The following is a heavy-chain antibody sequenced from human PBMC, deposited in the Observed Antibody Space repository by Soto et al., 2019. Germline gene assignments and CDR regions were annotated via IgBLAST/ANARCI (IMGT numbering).Heavy chain of an antibody. J-gene: IGHJ6*03. V-gene: IGHV4-34*01. D-gene: IGHD2-21*02. CDR1: GGSFSGYY. CDR2: INHSGST. CDR3: ARTRGDSFRYYYYMDV. Sequence: SETLSLTCAVSGGSFSGYYWSWIRQPPGKGLEWIGEINHSGSTNYNPSLKSRVTISVDTSKNQFSLKLSSVTAADTAVYYCARTRGDSFRYYYYMDVWGKGTTVTVSS.